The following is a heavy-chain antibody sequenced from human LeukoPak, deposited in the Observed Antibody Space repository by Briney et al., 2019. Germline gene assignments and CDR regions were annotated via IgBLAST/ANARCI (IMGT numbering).Heavy chain of an antibody. J-gene: IGHJ6*02. Sequence: SETLFLTCTVSGGSISSYYWSWIRQPPGKGLEWIGYIYYSGSTNYNPSLKSRVTISVDTSKNQFSLKLSSVTAADTAVYYCARHQQIRGAHYYYYGMDVWGQGTTVTVSS. D-gene: IGHD3-10*01. CDR3: ARHQQIRGAHYYYYGMDV. CDR1: GGSISSYY. V-gene: IGHV4-59*08. CDR2: IYYSGST.